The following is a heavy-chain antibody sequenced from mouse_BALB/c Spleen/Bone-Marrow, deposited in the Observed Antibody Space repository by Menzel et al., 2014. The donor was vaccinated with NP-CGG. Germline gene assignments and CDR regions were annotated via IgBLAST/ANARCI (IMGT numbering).Heavy chain of an antibody. J-gene: IGHJ2*01. Sequence: VKLVESGPSLVQPSRSLLITCTVSGSSLTSYGVHWVRQSPGKGLEWLGVIWIAGSTDYNAGFMSRLSITKDNSKSQVYFKMNSLQADDTAIYYCAKRGNYGYFDYWGQGTTLTISS. CDR2: IWIAGST. V-gene: IGHV2-5-1*01. CDR3: AKRGNYGYFDY. D-gene: IGHD2-1*01. CDR1: GSSLTSYG.